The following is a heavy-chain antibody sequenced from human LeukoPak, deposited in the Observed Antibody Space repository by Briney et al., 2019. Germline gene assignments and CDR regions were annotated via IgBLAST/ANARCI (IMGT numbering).Heavy chain of an antibody. CDR1: GFSFSDYG. J-gene: IGHJ4*02. CDR2: ARHDGSHT. Sequence: GGPLRLSCAASGFSFSDYGMHWVRQAPGKGLEWVAFARHDGSHTYYADSVKGRFTISRDNSKNTLYLQMNSLRVEDTAVYYCAKDRGIISDYWGQGTLVTVSS. V-gene: IGHV3-30*02. D-gene: IGHD3-10*01. CDR3: AKDRGIISDY.